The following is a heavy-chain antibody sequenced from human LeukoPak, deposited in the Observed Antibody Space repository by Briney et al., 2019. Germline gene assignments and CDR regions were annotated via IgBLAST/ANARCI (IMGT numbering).Heavy chain of an antibody. Sequence: GRSLRLSCAASGFTFSSYAMHWVRQAPGKGLEWVAVISYDGSNKYYADSVKGRFTISRDNSKNTLYLQMNSLRAEDTAVYYCARGYCSSTSCYNYFDYWGQGTLVTVSS. D-gene: IGHD2-2*01. J-gene: IGHJ4*02. CDR2: ISYDGSNK. V-gene: IGHV3-30-3*01. CDR3: ARGYCSSTSCYNYFDY. CDR1: GFTFSSYA.